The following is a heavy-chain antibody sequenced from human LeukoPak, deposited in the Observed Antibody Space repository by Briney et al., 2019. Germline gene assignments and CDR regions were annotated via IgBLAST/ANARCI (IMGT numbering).Heavy chain of an antibody. CDR1: GFTFSSYG. CDR2: ISYDGSNK. CDR3: AKSGGPYYYYYYMDV. D-gene: IGHD3-16*01. J-gene: IGHJ6*03. V-gene: IGHV3-30*18. Sequence: PGGSLRLSCAASGFTFSSYGMHWVRQAPGKGLEWVAVISYDGSNKYYADSVKGRFTIPRDNSKNTLYLQMNSLRAEDTAVYYCAKSGGPYYYYYYMDVWGKGTTVTVSS.